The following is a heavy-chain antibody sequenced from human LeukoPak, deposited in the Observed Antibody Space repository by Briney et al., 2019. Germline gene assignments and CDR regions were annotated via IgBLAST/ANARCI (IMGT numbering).Heavy chain of an antibody. V-gene: IGHV3-74*01. J-gene: IGHJ4*02. CDR3: ARPAVAGLRAGGYDF. Sequence: GVSVSLFCAACGLSYSRYCMQWAREARGKALVWVSRNRRDGKNIHCADSVKGLFTISRDYAENTLYLQKNILRVEHTCVYHCARPAVAGLRAGGYDFWGQGTLVTVSS. CDR1: GLSYSRYC. CDR2: NRRDGKNI. D-gene: IGHD6-19*01.